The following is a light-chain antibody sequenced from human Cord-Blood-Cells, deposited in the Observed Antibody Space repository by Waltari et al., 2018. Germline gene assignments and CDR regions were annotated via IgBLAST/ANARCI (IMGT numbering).Light chain of an antibody. J-gene: IGLJ3*02. CDR1: ALPKQY. CDR2: KDS. CDR3: QSADSSGTWV. Sequence: SYELTQPPSVSVSPGQTARITCSGDALPKQYAYWYQQKPGQAPVLVIYKDSERPSGIPERFSGSSAETTVTLNISGVQAEDEADYYCQSADSSGTWVFGGGTKLTVL. V-gene: IGLV3-25*03.